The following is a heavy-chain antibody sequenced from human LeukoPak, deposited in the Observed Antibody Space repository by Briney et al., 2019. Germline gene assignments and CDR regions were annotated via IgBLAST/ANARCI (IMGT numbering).Heavy chain of an antibody. CDR3: ARGRGGKYCSGGSCYSYDYYYYYMDV. Sequence: ASVKVSCKASGYTFTSCYMHWVRQAPGQGLEWIGIINPSGGSTSYAQKFQGRVTMTRDMSTSTVYMELSSLRSEDTAVYYCARGRGGKYCSGGSCYSYDYYYYYMDVWGKGTTVTVSS. V-gene: IGHV1-46*01. J-gene: IGHJ6*03. D-gene: IGHD2-15*01. CDR2: INPSGGST. CDR1: GYTFTSCY.